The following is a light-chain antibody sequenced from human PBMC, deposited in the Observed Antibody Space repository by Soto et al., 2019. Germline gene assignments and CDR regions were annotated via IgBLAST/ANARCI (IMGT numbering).Light chain of an antibody. V-gene: IGKV1-5*03. CDR2: KAS. J-gene: IGKJ2*01. CDR1: QSIGRW. CDR3: KQYKDFHT. Sequence: DIQMTQSPSTLSASVGDRVTITCRASQSIGRWLAWYQQKPGKAPKLLIYKASSLESGVPSRFSGSGSETEFTLTISSLQPDDFATYYCKQYKDFHTFGQGTKLETK.